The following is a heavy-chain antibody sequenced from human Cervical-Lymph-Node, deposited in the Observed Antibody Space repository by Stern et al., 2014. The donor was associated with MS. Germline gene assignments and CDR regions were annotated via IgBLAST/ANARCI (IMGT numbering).Heavy chain of an antibody. V-gene: IGHV2-70*01. CDR2: IDWDDDK. J-gene: IGHJ4*02. Sequence: QVTLKASGPALVTPTQTLTLTCTFSGFSLSTSGMCVIWLRQPPGQALEWLALIDWDDDKYYSTSLKTRLTISKDTSKNQVVLTMTNMDPVDTATYYCARIHTVTSAFDYWGQGTLVTVSS. CDR3: ARIHTVTSAFDY. D-gene: IGHD4-17*01. CDR1: GFSLSTSGMC.